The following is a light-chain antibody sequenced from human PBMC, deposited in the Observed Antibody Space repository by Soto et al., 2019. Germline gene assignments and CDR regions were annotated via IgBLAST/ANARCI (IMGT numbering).Light chain of an antibody. CDR2: GAS. Sequence: EIVLTQSPGTLSLSPGERATLSCSASQSVSSSYLAWYQQKPGQAPRLLIYGASSRATGIPDRFSGSGSGTEFTLTISSLQPDDFATYYCQHYNSYSEAFGQGTKVDIK. V-gene: IGKV3-20*01. J-gene: IGKJ1*01. CDR3: QHYNSYSEA. CDR1: QSVSSSY.